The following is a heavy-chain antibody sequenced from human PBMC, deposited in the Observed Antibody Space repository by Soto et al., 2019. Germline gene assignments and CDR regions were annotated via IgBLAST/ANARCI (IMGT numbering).Heavy chain of an antibody. V-gene: IGHV1-18*01. J-gene: IGHJ4*02. Sequence: QVQLVQSGSEVKKPGASVKVSCKASGYTFTSYGLCWVRQAPGQGLEWMGWISPYSGNTNYAQNFQGRVTMTTDTSTRTAYTDLRRRRSDDTAVYYCGRRAWDYSDSYSDYWGQGTLVTVSS. CDR3: GRRAWDYSDSYSDY. D-gene: IGHD3-16*01. CDR1: GYTFTSYG. CDR2: ISPYSGNT.